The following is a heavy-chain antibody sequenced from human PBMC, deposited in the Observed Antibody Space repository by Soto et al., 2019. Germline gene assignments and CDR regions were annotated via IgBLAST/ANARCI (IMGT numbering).Heavy chain of an antibody. J-gene: IGHJ4*02. CDR1: GFTFSSYG. V-gene: IGHV3-33*01. CDR2: IWYDGSFK. CDR3: AVDSGYSSSPLVY. D-gene: IGHD6-13*01. Sequence: GGSLRLSCAASGFTFSSYGMHWVRQAPGKGLDWVAVIWYDGSFKYYADSVKGRFTISRDNSKNTLYLQLDNLRAEDTAVYYCAVDSGYSSSPLVYWGQGTLVTVSS.